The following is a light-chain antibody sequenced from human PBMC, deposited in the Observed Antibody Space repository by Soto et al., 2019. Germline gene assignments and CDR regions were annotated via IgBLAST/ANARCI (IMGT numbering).Light chain of an antibody. Sequence: QSALTQPASVSGSPGQSITISCTGTSSDVGGYNYVSWYQQHPGKAPKLMIYDVTKRPSGVSNRFSGSKSGNTASLTISGLQAEDEVDYYCSSYTSSHTLAFGGGTKLTVL. CDR2: DVT. CDR1: SSDVGGYNY. J-gene: IGLJ3*02. CDR3: SSYTSSHTLA. V-gene: IGLV2-14*01.